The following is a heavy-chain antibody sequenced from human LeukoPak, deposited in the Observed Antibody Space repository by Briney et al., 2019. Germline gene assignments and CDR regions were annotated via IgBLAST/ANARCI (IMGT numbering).Heavy chain of an antibody. Sequence: SETLSLTCTVSVGSISSGGYYWSCIRQHPGTGLGWLGYIYYSGSTYYNPSLKSRVTISVDTSKNQFSLKLSSVTAADTAVYYCAREGYSSSWYYFDYWGQGTLVTVSS. CDR2: IYYSGST. V-gene: IGHV4-31*03. CDR3: AREGYSSSWYYFDY. CDR1: VGSISSGGYY. J-gene: IGHJ4*02. D-gene: IGHD6-13*01.